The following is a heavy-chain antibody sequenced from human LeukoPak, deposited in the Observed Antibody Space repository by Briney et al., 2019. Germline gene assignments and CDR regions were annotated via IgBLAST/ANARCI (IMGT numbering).Heavy chain of an antibody. CDR3: AKAWFP. CDR1: GFSFSTSE. CDR2: ISRTSTTI. D-gene: IGHD3-10*01. Sequence: TGGSLRLSCVGSGFSFSTSEMNWVRQAPGKGPERVSHISRTSTTIYYADSVKGRFTVSRDNAKNSLYLQMNSLRDEDTAVYYCAKAWFPWGQGTLVTVSS. V-gene: IGHV3-48*02. J-gene: IGHJ5*02.